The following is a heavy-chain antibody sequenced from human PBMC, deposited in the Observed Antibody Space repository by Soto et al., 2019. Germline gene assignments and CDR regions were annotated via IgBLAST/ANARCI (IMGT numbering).Heavy chain of an antibody. CDR2: ISSSSSYI. Sequence: EVQLVESGGGLVKPGGSLRLSCAASGFTFSSYSMNWVRQAPGKGLEWVSSISSSSSYIYYADSVKGRFTISRDNAKNSLYLQMNSLRAEDTAVYYCARDCSSTSCYSHYGMDVWGQGTTVTVSS. V-gene: IGHV3-21*01. D-gene: IGHD2-2*02. CDR3: ARDCSSTSCYSHYGMDV. J-gene: IGHJ6*02. CDR1: GFTFSSYS.